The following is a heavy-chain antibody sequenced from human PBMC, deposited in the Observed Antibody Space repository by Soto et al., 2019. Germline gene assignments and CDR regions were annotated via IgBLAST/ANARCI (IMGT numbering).Heavy chain of an antibody. D-gene: IGHD2-15*01. V-gene: IGHV1-18*01. CDR3: ARADCSGGSCYSLDY. J-gene: IGHJ4*02. Sequence: XSVKVSYKASGYTFTSYGISWLRQAPGQGLEWMGWISAYNGNTNYAQRLQGRVTMTTDTSTSTAYMELRSLRSHDTAVYYCARADCSGGSCYSLDYWGQGTLVTVSS. CDR2: ISAYNGNT. CDR1: GYTFTSYG.